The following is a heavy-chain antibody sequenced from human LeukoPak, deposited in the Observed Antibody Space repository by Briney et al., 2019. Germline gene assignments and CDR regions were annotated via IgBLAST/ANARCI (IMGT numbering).Heavy chain of an antibody. Sequence: ASVKVSCKASGYAFTDYYIHWVRQAPGQGLEWMGWINPNSGGTNYAQNFQGRVTMTRDTSISTAYMELSRVTSDDTAVYYCANLPLHSGVGYWGQGTLVTVSS. CDR2: INPNSGGT. D-gene: IGHD1-26*01. J-gene: IGHJ4*02. V-gene: IGHV1-2*02. CDR1: GYAFTDYY. CDR3: ANLPLHSGVGY.